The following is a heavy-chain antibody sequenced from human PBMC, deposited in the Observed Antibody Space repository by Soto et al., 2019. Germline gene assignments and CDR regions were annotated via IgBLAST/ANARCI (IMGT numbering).Heavy chain of an antibody. Sequence: QVQLVQSGAEVKKPGASVKVSCKASGYTFRIYGISWARQAPGQGLEWMGWISANNGDTHYAQNLQGRVTLTTETSTSTAYMEVRSLRSDDTAVYFCARKGTGAPVDYWGQGTLVTVSS. CDR3: ARKGTGAPVDY. V-gene: IGHV1-18*01. D-gene: IGHD1-1*01. CDR2: ISANNGDT. CDR1: GYTFRIYG. J-gene: IGHJ4*02.